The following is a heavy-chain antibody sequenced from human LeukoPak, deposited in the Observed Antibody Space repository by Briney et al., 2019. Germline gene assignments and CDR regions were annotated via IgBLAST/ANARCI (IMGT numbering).Heavy chain of an antibody. Sequence: GGSLRLXCAASGFTFSSYAMSWVRQAPGKGLEWVSAISGSGGSTYYADSVKGRFTISRDNSRDTLYLQMNSLRAEDTAVYYCAKGYYDYVWGSYYFDYWGQGTLVTVSS. D-gene: IGHD3-16*01. V-gene: IGHV3-23*01. CDR3: AKGYYDYVWGSYYFDY. CDR2: ISGSGGST. J-gene: IGHJ4*02. CDR1: GFTFSSYA.